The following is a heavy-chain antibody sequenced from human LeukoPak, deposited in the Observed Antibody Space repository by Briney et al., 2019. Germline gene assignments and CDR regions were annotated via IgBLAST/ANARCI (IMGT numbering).Heavy chain of an antibody. Sequence: GGSLRLSCVASGFTFSSNAMHWVRQAPGKGLEWVAVISYDGSNKYYADSVKGRFTISRDNSKNTLYLQMNSLRAEDTAVYYCARGSGWLQLGGYWGQGTLVTVSS. D-gene: IGHD6-19*01. CDR2: ISYDGSNK. CDR1: GFTFSSNA. CDR3: ARGSGWLQLGGY. V-gene: IGHV3-30*04. J-gene: IGHJ4*02.